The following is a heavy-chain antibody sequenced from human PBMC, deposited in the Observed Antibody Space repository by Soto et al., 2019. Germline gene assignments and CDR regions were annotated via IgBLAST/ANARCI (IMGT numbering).Heavy chain of an antibody. CDR1: GYTFTTNG. V-gene: IGHV1-18*04. J-gene: IGHJ4*02. CDR3: ARTPRAQMIVLEAATRFDY. CDR2: ISPYNGDT. D-gene: IGHD2-15*01. Sequence: QVQLVQSGAEVKRPGASLKVSCKASGYTFTTNGLNWVRQAPGQGLEWMGWISPYNGDTNYAQNFQGRVTLTTDTSTSTAYMELRSLTSDDTAVYYCARTPRAQMIVLEAATRFDYWGQGTLVTVSS.